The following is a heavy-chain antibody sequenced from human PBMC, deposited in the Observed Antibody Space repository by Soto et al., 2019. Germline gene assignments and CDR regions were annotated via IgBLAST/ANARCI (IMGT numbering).Heavy chain of an antibody. J-gene: IGHJ6*02. D-gene: IGHD2-2*01. Sequence: PGGSLRLSCAASGFTFSSYAMHWVRQAPGKGLEWVAVISYDGSNKYYADSVKGRFTISRDNSKNTLYLQMNSLRAEDTAVYYCARDKYCSSTRCSYYYGMDVWGQGTTVTVSS. CDR3: ARDKYCSSTRCSYYYGMDV. V-gene: IGHV3-30-3*01. CDR1: GFTFSSYA. CDR2: ISYDGSNK.